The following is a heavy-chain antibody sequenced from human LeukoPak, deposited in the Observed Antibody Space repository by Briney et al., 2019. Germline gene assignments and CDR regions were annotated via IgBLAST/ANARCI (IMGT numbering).Heavy chain of an antibody. D-gene: IGHD3-22*01. CDR1: GVSFSSDH. Sequence: PSETLSLTCTVSGVSFSSDHRTWIRQPPGKGLEWIGYIYYSGSTDYNPSLKSRVTISVETSKNQFSLKLSSVTAADTAVYYCARVTGYMIEDYFDYWGQGTLVTVSS. V-gene: IGHV4-59*01. J-gene: IGHJ4*02. CDR2: IYYSGST. CDR3: ARVTGYMIEDYFDY.